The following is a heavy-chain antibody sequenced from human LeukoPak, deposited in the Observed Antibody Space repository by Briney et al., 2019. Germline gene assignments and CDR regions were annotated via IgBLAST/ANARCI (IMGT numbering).Heavy chain of an antibody. Sequence: SQTLSLTCAISGDSVSSNSVTWNWIRQSPSRGLEWLGRTYYRATWYNDYAVSVRGRITDNPDTSKNQFSLHLNSVTPEDTAVYYCARRLTQYDCFDPWGQGILVTVSS. CDR2: TYYRATWYN. CDR3: ARRLTQYDCFDP. J-gene: IGHJ5*02. CDR1: GDSVSSNSVT. D-gene: IGHD2-2*01. V-gene: IGHV6-1*01.